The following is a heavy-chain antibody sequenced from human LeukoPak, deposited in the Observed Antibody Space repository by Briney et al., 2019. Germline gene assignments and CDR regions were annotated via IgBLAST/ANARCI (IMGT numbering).Heavy chain of an antibody. CDR1: GFTFSSYA. D-gene: IGHD3-22*01. CDR2: ISGSGGST. CDR3: AKTPDYYDSSGYYY. V-gene: IGHV3-23*01. Sequence: PGGSLRLSCAASGFTFSSYAMSWVRQAPGKGLEWVSAISGSGGSTYYADSVKGRFTISRDNSKNTLYLQMNSLRAEDTAVYYCAKTPDYYDSSGYYYWGQGTLVTVSS. J-gene: IGHJ4*02.